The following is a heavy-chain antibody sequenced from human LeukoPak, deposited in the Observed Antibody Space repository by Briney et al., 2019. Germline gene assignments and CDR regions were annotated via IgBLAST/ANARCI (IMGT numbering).Heavy chain of an antibody. V-gene: IGHV3-33*01. Sequence: RPRGSLRLSCAASGFTFSSYGMHWVRQAPGKGLEWVGVIWYDGSNKYYADSVKGRFTISRDNSKNTLSLQMNSLRAEDTAVYYCVREQYGDDDAFDIWGQGTMVTVSS. CDR2: IWYDGSNK. CDR1: GFTFSSYG. D-gene: IGHD4-17*01. J-gene: IGHJ3*02. CDR3: VREQYGDDDAFDI.